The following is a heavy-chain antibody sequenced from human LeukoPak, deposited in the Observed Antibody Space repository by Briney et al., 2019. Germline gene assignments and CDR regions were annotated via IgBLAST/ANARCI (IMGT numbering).Heavy chain of an antibody. CDR3: ARGGIAVAVSFDY. CDR1: GGSISSYY. V-gene: IGHV4-59*01. J-gene: IGHJ4*02. CDR2: IYYSGST. Sequence: SETLSLPCTVSGGSISSYYWSRIRQPPGKGLEWIGYIYYSGSTNYNPSLQSRVTISVDTSKNQFSLKLSSVTAADTAVYYCARGGIAVAVSFDYWGQGTLVTVSS. D-gene: IGHD6-19*01.